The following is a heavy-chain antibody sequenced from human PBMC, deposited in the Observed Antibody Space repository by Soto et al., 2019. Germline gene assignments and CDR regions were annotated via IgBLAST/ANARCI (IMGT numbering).Heavy chain of an antibody. Sequence: GGSLRLSCAASGFTFSTYGMHWVRQAPATGLEWAAFISHDGSNQYYADSMKGRSTVSRDNSKNTLYLQMNSLRPDDTAVYYCATDANEYLWEYYFDFWGQGTLVTVSS. D-gene: IGHD3-16*01. V-gene: IGHV3-30*03. J-gene: IGHJ4*02. CDR1: GFTFSTYG. CDR3: ATDANEYLWEYYFDF. CDR2: ISHDGSNQ.